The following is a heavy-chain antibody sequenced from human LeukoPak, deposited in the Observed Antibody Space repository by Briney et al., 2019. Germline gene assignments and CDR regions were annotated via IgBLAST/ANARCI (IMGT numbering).Heavy chain of an antibody. CDR3: ANGYCSSTSCSD. Sequence: GGSLRLSCAASGFTFSDYYMSWIRQAPGKGLEWVSYISSSGSTIYYADSVKGRFTISRDNSKNTLYLQMNSLRAEDTAVYYCANGYCSSTSCSDWGQGTLVTVSS. J-gene: IGHJ4*02. CDR1: GFTFSDYY. D-gene: IGHD2-2*01. CDR2: ISSSGSTI. V-gene: IGHV3-11*01.